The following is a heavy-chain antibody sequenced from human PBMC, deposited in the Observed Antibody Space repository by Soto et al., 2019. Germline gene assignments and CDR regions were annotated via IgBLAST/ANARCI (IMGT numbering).Heavy chain of an antibody. CDR1: GDTFTDYY. CDR2: VNPSGGHT. CDR3: ARGGHVVVVTAALDY. Sequence: QVQLVQSGAEVKKPGASVKVSCKASGDTFTDYYIHWVRQAPGQGLGWMGTVNPSGGHTTYAHHSLGRVTVPRNTSTSTLDMELTSLTSEDTAAYYCARGGHVVVVTAALDYWGQGTLVTVSS. V-gene: IGHV1-46*01. D-gene: IGHD2-21*02. J-gene: IGHJ4*02.